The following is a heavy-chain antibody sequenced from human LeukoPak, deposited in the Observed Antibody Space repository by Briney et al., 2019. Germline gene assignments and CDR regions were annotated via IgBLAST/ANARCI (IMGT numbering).Heavy chain of an antibody. V-gene: IGHV3-11*01. CDR3: ARDSTYDLWSGSPINDAFDI. J-gene: IGHJ3*02. CDR1: GFTFSDYY. Sequence: PGGSLRLSCAASGFTFSDYYMSWIRQAPGKGLEWVSYISSSGSTIYYADSVKGRFTISRDNAKNSLYLQMNSLRAEDTAVYYCARDSTYDLWSGSPINDAFDIWGQGTMVTVSS. CDR2: ISSSGSTI. D-gene: IGHD3-3*01.